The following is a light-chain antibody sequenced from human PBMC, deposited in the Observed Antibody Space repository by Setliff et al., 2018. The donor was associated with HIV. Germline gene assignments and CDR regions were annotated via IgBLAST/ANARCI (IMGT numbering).Light chain of an antibody. CDR2: KAS. CDR3: QQLTTYMLT. CDR1: QAISSH. V-gene: IGKV1-9*01. Sequence: DSRLTQSPSFLSASVGDRVTIICRASQAISSHLAWYQQKPGKAPKLLIYKASTLQSGVPSRFSGSASGTEFTLTISSLQPEDFATYYCQQLTTYMLTFGGGTKV. J-gene: IGKJ4*01.